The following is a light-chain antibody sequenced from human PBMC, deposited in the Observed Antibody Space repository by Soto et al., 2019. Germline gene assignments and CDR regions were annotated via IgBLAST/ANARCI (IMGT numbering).Light chain of an antibody. CDR2: GAS. CDR1: HSVSSI. CDR3: QQYNNWPRT. V-gene: IGKV3-15*01. Sequence: EIVMTQSPATLSVSPGERATLSCRASHSVSSILAWYQQKPGQAPRLLIYGASTRATGIPARFSGSGSGTEFTLTISSLQSEDFAVYYCQQYNNWPRTFGQGTKVDIK. J-gene: IGKJ1*01.